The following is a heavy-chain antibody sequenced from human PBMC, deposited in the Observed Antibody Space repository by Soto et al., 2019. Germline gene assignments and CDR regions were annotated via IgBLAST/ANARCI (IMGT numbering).Heavy chain of an antibody. Sequence: GGSLRLSCAASGFTFSSYGMHWVRQAPGKGLEWVAVISYDGSSQSYADSVKGRFSIARDNSKNTVYLQMNSLRAEDTAVYHCARDPMAMAPPTHYYFDFWGQGTLVNVSS. V-gene: IGHV3-30*03. CDR1: GFTFSSYG. J-gene: IGHJ4*02. CDR2: ISYDGSSQ. CDR3: ARDPMAMAPPTHYYFDF.